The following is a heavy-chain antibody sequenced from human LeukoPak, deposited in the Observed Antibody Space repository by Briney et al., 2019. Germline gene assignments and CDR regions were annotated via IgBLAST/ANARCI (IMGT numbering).Heavy chain of an antibody. CDR2: IKQDGSEK. CDR3: ARDNRAVAEN. Sequence: GGSLRLSCAVSGFTFSSSYMNWVRQAPGKGLEWVANIKQDGSEKYYVDSVKGRFTISRDNAKNSLYLQMNSLRAEDTAVYYCARDNRAVAENWGQGTLVTVSS. D-gene: IGHD6-19*01. CDR1: GFTFSSSY. J-gene: IGHJ4*02. V-gene: IGHV3-7*01.